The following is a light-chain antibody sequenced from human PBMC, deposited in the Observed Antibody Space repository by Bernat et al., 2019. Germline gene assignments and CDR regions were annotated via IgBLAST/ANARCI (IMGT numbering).Light chain of an antibody. CDR2: AVA. V-gene: IGLV2-14*03. J-gene: IGLJ1*01. CDR1: SSDIGSYNY. Sequence: QSALTQPASVSGSPGKSITISCIGTSSDIGSYNYVSWYQQHPGKAHNLLIYAVANRPSGVSNRFSASKSSNTASLTIAGHQAEDESDYYCRSYTRSATKVFGAGTKVTVL. CDR3: RSYTRSATKV.